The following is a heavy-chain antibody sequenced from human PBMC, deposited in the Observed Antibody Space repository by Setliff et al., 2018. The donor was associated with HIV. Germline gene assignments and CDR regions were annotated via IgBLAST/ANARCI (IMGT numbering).Heavy chain of an antibody. CDR1: GGSIRSSSYY. V-gene: IGHV4-39*01. CDR3: ARHYGAVKSVVTVVAKYFPH. J-gene: IGHJ1*01. CDR2: IYYRGNT. D-gene: IGHD2-21*02. Sequence: SETLSLTCNVSGGSIRSSSYYWGWIRQPPGKGLEWIGSIYYRGNTYYNPSLTSRVTISVDTSKNQFSLKLTSVTAADTAVYYCARHYGAVKSVVTVVAKYFPHWGQGTLGTVSS.